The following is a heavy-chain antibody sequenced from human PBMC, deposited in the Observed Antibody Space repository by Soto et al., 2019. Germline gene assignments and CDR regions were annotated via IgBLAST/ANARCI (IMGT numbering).Heavy chain of an antibody. CDR3: ARTGGSYHYSHP. J-gene: IGHJ5*02. CDR1: GGSMNTYY. CDR2: IYYSGST. D-gene: IGHD3-10*01. Sequence: SETLSLTCTVSGGSMNTYYWGWFRQPPGKGLEWVGYIYYSGSTTYSPSLKSRVTISVDTSKNQFSLKLDSVTAADTAVYYCARTGGSYHYSHPRGEGPLVTV. V-gene: IGHV4-59*08.